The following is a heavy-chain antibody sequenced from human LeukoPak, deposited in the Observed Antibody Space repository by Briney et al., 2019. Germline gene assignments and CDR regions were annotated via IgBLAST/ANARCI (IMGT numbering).Heavy chain of an antibody. CDR1: GGSISSSSYY. J-gene: IGHJ5*02. V-gene: IGHV4-39*01. CDR2: IHSSGDT. D-gene: IGHD3-9*01. CDR3: ARSSLRYFDWLSNNWFDP. Sequence: SETLSLTCTVSGGSISSSSYYWGWIRQPPGKGPEWIGSIHSSGDTYHNPSLKSRLSISVDTSKNQFSLKLSSVTAADTAVYYCARSSLRYFDWLSNNWFDPWGQGTLVTVSS.